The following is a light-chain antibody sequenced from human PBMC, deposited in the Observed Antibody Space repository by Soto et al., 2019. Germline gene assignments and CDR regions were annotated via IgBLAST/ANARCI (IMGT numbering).Light chain of an antibody. CDR1: QSISSW. J-gene: IGKJ1*01. CDR3: LQHYNYPRT. Sequence: IQMTQSPSTLSASVGDRVTITCRASQSISSWLAWYQQKPGKAPKLLIYAASTLHTGVPSRFSGSGSGTDFTLTISSLQPEDFATYYCLQHYNYPRTFGQGTKVDIK. V-gene: IGKV1-6*01. CDR2: AAS.